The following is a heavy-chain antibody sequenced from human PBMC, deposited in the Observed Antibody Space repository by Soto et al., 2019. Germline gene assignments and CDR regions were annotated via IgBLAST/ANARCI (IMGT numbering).Heavy chain of an antibody. CDR2: ISGGGDGT. J-gene: IGHJ3*02. D-gene: IGHD2-15*01. CDR3: AKKGLGSLKTYCSGSGCHYAFDI. V-gene: IGHV3-23*01. Sequence: EVQLLESGGGLVQPGGSLRLSCAASGFTFINYAMSWVRQAPGKGLEWVSTISGGGDGTYYADSVKGHFTISRVNSKNTVYLQMNSLSADDTAMSYCAKKGLGSLKTYCSGSGCHYAFDIWGQGTMVTVSS. CDR1: GFTFINYA.